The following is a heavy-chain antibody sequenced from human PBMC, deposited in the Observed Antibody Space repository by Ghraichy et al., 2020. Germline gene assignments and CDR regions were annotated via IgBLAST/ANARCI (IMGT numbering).Heavy chain of an antibody. CDR1: GYTFTSYG. D-gene: IGHD7-27*01. CDR3: ASASALGNSREEFDY. V-gene: IGHV1-18*04. CDR2: ISAYNGNT. Sequence: ASVKVSCKASGYTFTSYGISWVRQAPGQGLEWMGWISAYNGNTNYAQKLQGRVTMTTDTSTSTAYMELRSLRSDDTAVYYCASASALGNSREEFDYWGQGTLVTVSS. J-gene: IGHJ4*02.